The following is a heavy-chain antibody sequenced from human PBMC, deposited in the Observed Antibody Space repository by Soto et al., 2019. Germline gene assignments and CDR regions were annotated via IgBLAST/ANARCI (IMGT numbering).Heavy chain of an antibody. D-gene: IGHD1-26*01. Sequence: QVQLVQSGPEVRKPGASVKVSCEASGYTFTTSGISWVRQVPGQGLEWMGWISTYNGDTNSAQNFQGRVLMTADTSPGRSYMELMSLKSDDTAVYYCAGQGSWPYYYYGLDVWGQGTTVTVSS. CDR1: GYTFTTSG. J-gene: IGHJ6*02. V-gene: IGHV1-18*01. CDR3: AGQGSWPYYYYGLDV. CDR2: ISTYNGDT.